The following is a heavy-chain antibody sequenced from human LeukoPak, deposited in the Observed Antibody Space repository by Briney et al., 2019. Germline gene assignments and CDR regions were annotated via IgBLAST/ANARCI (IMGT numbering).Heavy chain of an antibody. D-gene: IGHD3-22*01. Sequence: SETLSLTCTVSGGSISSGSYYWSWIRQPAGKGLEWIGRIYTSGSTNYNPSLKSRVTISVDTSKNQFSLKLSSVTAADTAVYYCASYTYYYDSRGAFDIWGQGTMVTVSS. J-gene: IGHJ3*02. V-gene: IGHV4-61*02. CDR3: ASYTYYYDSRGAFDI. CDR2: IYTSGST. CDR1: GGSISSGSYY.